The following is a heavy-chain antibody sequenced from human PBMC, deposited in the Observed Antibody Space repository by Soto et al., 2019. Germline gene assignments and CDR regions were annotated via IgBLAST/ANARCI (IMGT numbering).Heavy chain of an antibody. D-gene: IGHD3-10*01. Sequence: GGSLRLSCAASGFTFSSYGMHWVRQAPGKGLEWVAVIWYDGSNKYYADSVKGRFTISRDNSKNTLYLQINSLRAEDTAVYYCSRAFYGSGSYRPGSYYFDYWGQGALVTVSS. CDR3: SRAFYGSGSYRPGSYYFDY. CDR2: IWYDGSNK. CDR1: GFTFSSYG. J-gene: IGHJ4*02. V-gene: IGHV3-33*01.